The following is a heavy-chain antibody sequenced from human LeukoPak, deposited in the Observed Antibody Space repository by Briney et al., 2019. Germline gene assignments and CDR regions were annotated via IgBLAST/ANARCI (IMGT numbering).Heavy chain of an antibody. J-gene: IGHJ3*02. CDR3: ATTAGSLWAHAFDI. D-gene: IGHD6-13*01. CDR2: FDPEDGET. Sequence: ASVKVSCKVSGYTLTELSMHGVRQAPGKGLEWMGGFDPEDGETIYAQKFQGRVTMTEDTSTDTAYMELSSLRSEDTAVYYCATTAGSLWAHAFDIWGQGTMVTVSS. CDR1: GYTLTELS. V-gene: IGHV1-24*01.